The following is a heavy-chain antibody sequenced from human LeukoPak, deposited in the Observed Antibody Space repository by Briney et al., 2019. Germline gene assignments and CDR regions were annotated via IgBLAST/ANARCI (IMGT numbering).Heavy chain of an antibody. CDR1: GFTFSSYA. J-gene: IGHJ3*02. Sequence: EPGRSLRLSCAASGFTFSSYAMHWVRQAPGKGLQWVAVISYDGSNKYNADSVKGRFTISRDKSKNTLYLQMNSLRAEDTAVYYCARDGVAGTWAFDIWGQGTMVTVSS. CDR3: ARDGVAGTWAFDI. V-gene: IGHV3-30-3*01. CDR2: ISYDGSNK. D-gene: IGHD6-19*01.